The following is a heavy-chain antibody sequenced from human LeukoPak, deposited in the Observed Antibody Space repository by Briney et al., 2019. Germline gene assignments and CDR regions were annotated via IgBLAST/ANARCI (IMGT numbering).Heavy chain of an antibody. CDR3: AKDGPDVWFGEPFDY. Sequence: GGSLRLSCAASGFTFSSYAMSWVRQAPGKGLEWVSAISGSGGSTYYADSVKDRFTISRDNSKNTLYLQMNSLRAEDTAVYYCAKDGPDVWFGEPFDYWGQGTLVTVSS. V-gene: IGHV3-23*01. D-gene: IGHD3-10*01. J-gene: IGHJ4*02. CDR1: GFTFSSYA. CDR2: ISGSGGST.